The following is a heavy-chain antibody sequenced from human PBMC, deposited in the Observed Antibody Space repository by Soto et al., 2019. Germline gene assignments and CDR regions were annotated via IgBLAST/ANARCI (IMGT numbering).Heavy chain of an antibody. CDR1: GGSITGYY. Sequence: KPSETLSLPCTVSGGSITGYYWSWIRQPPGKGLEWIGYIYYSGSTIYNPSLKSRVTISVDTSRNQFSLKLSSVTAADTAVYYCARARYDSSGYYYFDYWGQGTLVTVS. CDR2: IYYSGST. D-gene: IGHD3-22*01. V-gene: IGHV4-59*01. CDR3: ARARYDSSGYYYFDY. J-gene: IGHJ4*02.